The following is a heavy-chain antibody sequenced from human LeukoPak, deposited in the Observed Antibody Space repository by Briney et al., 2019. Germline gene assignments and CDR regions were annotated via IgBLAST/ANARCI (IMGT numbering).Heavy chain of an antibody. Sequence: GGSLRLSCAASGFTFSNYAMTGVRQAPGKGLEWVSTVSGSGGSTYYADSVKGRFTISRDNSKATLDLQMNSLRAEDTAVYYCATGRGGVVSVAMDYWGQGTLVTVSS. CDR2: VSGSGGST. D-gene: IGHD2-2*01. J-gene: IGHJ4*02. CDR1: GFTFSNYA. CDR3: ATGRGGVVSVAMDY. V-gene: IGHV3-23*01.